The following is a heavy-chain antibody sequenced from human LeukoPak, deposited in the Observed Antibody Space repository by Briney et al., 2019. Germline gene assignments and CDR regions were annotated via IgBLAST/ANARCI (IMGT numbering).Heavy chain of an antibody. CDR2: ISGSGGST. D-gene: IGHD2-15*01. V-gene: IGHV3-23*01. CDR1: GFTFSSYA. Sequence: GGSLRLSRAASGFTFSSYAMSWVRRAPGKGLAWVSAISGSGGSTYYADSVKGRFTISRDNSKNTLYLQMNSLRAEDTAVYYCAKDHRYCRGGTCHSGFDYWGQGTLVTVSS. J-gene: IGHJ4*02. CDR3: AKDHRYCRGGTCHSGFDY.